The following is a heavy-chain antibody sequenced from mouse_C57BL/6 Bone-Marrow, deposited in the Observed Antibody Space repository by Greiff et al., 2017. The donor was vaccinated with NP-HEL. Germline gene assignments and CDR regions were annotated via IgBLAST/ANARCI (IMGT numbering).Heavy chain of an antibody. D-gene: IGHD1-1*01. CDR2: SVPSDCYT. J-gene: IGHJ2*01. V-gene: IGHV1-50*01. CDR3: ARDYYGSSFFDY. Sequence: QQSGPGLEWIGESVPSDCYTNYNQKFKGKATLTVDTSSSTAYMQLSSLTSEDSAVYYCARDYYGSSFFDYWGQGTTLTVSS.